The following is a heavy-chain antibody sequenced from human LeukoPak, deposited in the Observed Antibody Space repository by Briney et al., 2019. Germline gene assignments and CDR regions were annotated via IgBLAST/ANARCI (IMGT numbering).Heavy chain of an antibody. CDR2: INHSGST. Sequence: SETLSLTCAVYGGSFSDYYWNWIRQPPGKGLEWIGEINHSGSTNYNPSLKSRVTMSVDTFKNQFSLTLSSVTAADTAVYYCARVQDFETRGYYLGYWGHGALVTVSS. D-gene: IGHD3-22*01. CDR3: ARVQDFETRGYYLGY. J-gene: IGHJ4*01. V-gene: IGHV4-34*01. CDR1: GGSFSDYY.